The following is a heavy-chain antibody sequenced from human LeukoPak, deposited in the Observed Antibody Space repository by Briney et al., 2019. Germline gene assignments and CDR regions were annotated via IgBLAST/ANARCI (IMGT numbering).Heavy chain of an antibody. Sequence: GESLKISSKASGYSFTNYCFAWVRQKPGKDLEWMGGMHPCESDINYSPSFEGQVTISADTSISTVYLEWNSLKASDSAIYYCAKTIASLGSGARYFDPWGQGTMITVSS. CDR1: GYSFTNYC. J-gene: IGHJ5*02. V-gene: IGHV5-51*01. CDR2: MHPCESDI. CDR3: AKTIASLGSGARYFDP. D-gene: IGHD5/OR15-5a*01.